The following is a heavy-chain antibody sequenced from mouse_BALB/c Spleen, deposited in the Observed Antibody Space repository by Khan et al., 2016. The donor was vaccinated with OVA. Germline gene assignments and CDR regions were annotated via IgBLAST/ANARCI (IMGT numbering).Heavy chain of an antibody. Sequence: VQLQAPFPYFFLPFFSFKISCKGSGYTFTDYAMHWVKQSHAKSLEWIGLISTYSGNTNYKQKFKGKATMTVDKSSSTAYMELARLTSEDSAIYYCTRPAYDGYYDYWGQGTTLTVSS. D-gene: IGHD2-3*01. CDR3: TRPAYDGYYDY. CDR2: ISTYSGNT. CDR1: GYTFTDYA. J-gene: IGHJ2*01. V-gene: IGHV1S137*01.